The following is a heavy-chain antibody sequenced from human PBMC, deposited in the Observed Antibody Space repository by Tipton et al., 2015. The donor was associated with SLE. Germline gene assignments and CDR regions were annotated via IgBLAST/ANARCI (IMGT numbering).Heavy chain of an antibody. Sequence: TLSLTCSVSGGSLSNYFWSWIRQSPGKGLEWIGEVQHSGSTNSNPSLKSRVTMSVDTSKNEFSLQLTSVTAADTAVYYCARDEYRYDATGYHLLGHFDFWGQGTLVTVSS. D-gene: IGHD3-22*01. J-gene: IGHJ4*02. CDR3: ARDEYRYDATGYHLLGHFDF. CDR2: VQHSGST. V-gene: IGHV4-34*01. CDR1: GGSLSNYF.